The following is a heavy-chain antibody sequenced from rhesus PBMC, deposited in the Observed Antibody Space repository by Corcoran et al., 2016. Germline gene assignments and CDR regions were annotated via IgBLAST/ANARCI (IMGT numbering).Heavy chain of an antibody. Sequence: QVQLQESGPAVVTPSETLSLTCAVSGGSISSYYWWRLIRPSPGSGLEWIGGIYGIAGTNEYNPFLKSRVSISMDTSKNQWSLKVTSVTAADTAVYYCASTDCSNSDCSSGDYWGQGVLVTVSS. D-gene: IGHD2-15*01. V-gene: IGHV4-93*02. CDR3: ASTDCSNSDCSSGDY. J-gene: IGHJ4*01. CDR2: IYGIAGTN. CDR1: GGSISSYYW.